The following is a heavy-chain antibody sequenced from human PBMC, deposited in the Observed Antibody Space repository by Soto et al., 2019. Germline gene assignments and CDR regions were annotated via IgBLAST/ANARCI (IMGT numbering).Heavy chain of an antibody. CDR3: ARDQAGAAGASSPYYYGMDV. CDR1: GFTFSSYW. V-gene: IGHV3-7*05. CDR2: IKQDGSEK. Sequence: GGSLRLSCAASGFTFSSYWMSWVRQAPGKGLEWVANIKQDGSEKYYVDSVKGRFTISRDNAKNSLYLQMNSLRAEDTAVYYCARDQAGAAGASSPYYYGMDVWGQGTTVTVSS. D-gene: IGHD6-13*01. J-gene: IGHJ6*02.